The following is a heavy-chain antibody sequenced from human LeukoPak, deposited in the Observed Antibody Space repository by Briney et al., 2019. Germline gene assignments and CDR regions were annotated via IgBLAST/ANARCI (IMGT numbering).Heavy chain of an antibody. Sequence: QPGGSLRLSCAASGFTFSGSDMHWVRQASGKGLEWVGRIGIKANNYATAYSAALKGRFTISRDDSKNTAYLQMNSLRTEDTAVYYCTTYTRGHYWGQGILVTVSS. CDR3: TTYTRGHY. V-gene: IGHV3-73*01. CDR1: GFTFSGSD. J-gene: IGHJ4*02. D-gene: IGHD6-19*01. CDR2: IGIKANNYAT.